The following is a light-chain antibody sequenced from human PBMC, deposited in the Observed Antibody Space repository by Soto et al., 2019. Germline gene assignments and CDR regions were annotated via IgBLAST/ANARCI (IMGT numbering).Light chain of an antibody. J-gene: IGKJ1*01. V-gene: IGKV1-9*01. Sequence: DIQLTQSPSFLSASVGDRVTITCRASQGFSSDLAWYQQEPGKAPKLLIYAASTLQSGVPSRFSGSGSGTEFTLTISTLQPEDFATYYCQKLNSYPRTFGQGTKVDIK. CDR3: QKLNSYPRT. CDR2: AAS. CDR1: QGFSSD.